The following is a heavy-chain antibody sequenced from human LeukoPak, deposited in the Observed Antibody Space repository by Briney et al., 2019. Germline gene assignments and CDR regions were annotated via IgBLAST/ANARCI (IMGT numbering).Heavy chain of an antibody. D-gene: IGHD6-19*01. J-gene: IGHJ4*02. CDR3: ARRRVAGSFDD. CDR1: GGSISTTLYY. Sequence: KPSETLSLTCTVSGGSISTTLYYWGRIRQPPGKGLEWIGSIYYSGGTYYNPSLKSRVTISVDTSKNQFSLKLTSVTASETAVYYCARRRVAGSFDDWGQGTLVTVSS. CDR2: IYYSGGT. V-gene: IGHV4-39*01.